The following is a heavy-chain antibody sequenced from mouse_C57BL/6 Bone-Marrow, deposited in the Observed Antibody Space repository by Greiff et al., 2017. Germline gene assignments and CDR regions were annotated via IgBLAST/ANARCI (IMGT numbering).Heavy chain of an antibody. D-gene: IGHD1-1*01. CDR2: ISSGSSTI. CDR1: GFTFSDYG. Sequence: EVKLMESGGGLVKPGGSLKLSCAASGFTFSDYGMHWVRQAPEKGLEWVAYISSGSSTIYYADTVKGRFTISRDNAKNTLFLQMTSLRSEDTAMYYCARPLLRGFAYWGQGTLVTVSA. CDR3: ARPLLRGFAY. J-gene: IGHJ3*01. V-gene: IGHV5-17*01.